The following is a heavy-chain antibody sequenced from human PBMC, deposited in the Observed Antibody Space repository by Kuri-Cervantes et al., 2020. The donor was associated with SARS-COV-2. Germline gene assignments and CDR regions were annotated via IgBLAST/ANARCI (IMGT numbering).Heavy chain of an antibody. CDR2: LNNRGST. CDR1: GGSISSGNYY. CDR3: ARQSSTRRYYDFWTGDMDV. Sequence: LSLSCSVSGGSISSGNYYWSWIRQPAGKGLEWIGRLNNRGSTNYNPSLTSRVTMSVDTSKNQFSLNLSSVTAADTAVYYCARQSSTRRYYDFWTGDMDVWGKGTTVAVSS. J-gene: IGHJ6*03. D-gene: IGHD3-3*01. V-gene: IGHV4-61*02.